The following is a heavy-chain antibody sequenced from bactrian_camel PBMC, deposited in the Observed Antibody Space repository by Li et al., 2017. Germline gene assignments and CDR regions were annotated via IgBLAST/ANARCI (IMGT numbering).Heavy chain of an antibody. V-gene: IGHV3S1*01. CDR1: GDILGRNC. Sequence: VQLVESGGGSVKGGGSLKLSCAAAGDILGRNCMAWFRQAPGKERVVVSTILSDETTYFNTTYYADSVKGRFTITHDYAKDTLFLQLVSLKTEDTAIYYCAKPRYPWGGYNGNDVSVRGQGTQVTVS. CDR2: ILSDETTYFNTT. J-gene: IGHJ4*01. D-gene: IGHD4*01.